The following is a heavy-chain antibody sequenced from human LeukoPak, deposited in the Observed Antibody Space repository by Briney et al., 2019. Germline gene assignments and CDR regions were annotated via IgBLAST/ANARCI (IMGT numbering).Heavy chain of an antibody. J-gene: IGHJ5*02. D-gene: IGHD3-10*01. V-gene: IGHV1-8*01. CDR1: GFTFTSYD. Sequence: GAPVTVSCKASGFTFTSYDINWVRQASGQGLEWMGWMNPNTGDTGYAQRFQGRVTMTRDTSISTAYMELRGLRSEDTAIYYCVRDGEGVAISVNYWFDPWGQGTLVTVSS. CDR2: MNPNTGDT. CDR3: VRDGEGVAISVNYWFDP.